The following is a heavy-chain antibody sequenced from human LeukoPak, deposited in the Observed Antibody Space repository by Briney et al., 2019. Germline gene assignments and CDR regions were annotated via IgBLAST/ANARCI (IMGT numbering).Heavy chain of an antibody. Sequence: GGSLRLSCAASGFTFSSYWMRWVRQAPGKGLEWVANIKQDGSEKYYVDSVKGRFTISRDNAKNSLYLQMNSLRAEDTAVYYCARDDTPDYYGMDVWGQGTTVTVSS. J-gene: IGHJ6*02. CDR3: ARDDTPDYYGMDV. V-gene: IGHV3-7*01. CDR1: GFTFSSYW. CDR2: IKQDGSEK.